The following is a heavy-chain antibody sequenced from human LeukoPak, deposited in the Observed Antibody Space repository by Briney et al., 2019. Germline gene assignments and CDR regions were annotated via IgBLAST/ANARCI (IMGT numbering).Heavy chain of an antibody. CDR1: GGSISSYY. CDR2: IYTSGST. D-gene: IGHD4-17*01. J-gene: IGHJ3*02. Sequence: SETLSLTCTVSGGSISSYYWSWLRQPAGKGLEWIGRIYTSGSTNYNPSLKSRVTMSVDTFKNQCSLKLSSVTAADTAVYYCARDSTVSHAFDIWGQGTMVTVSS. CDR3: ARDSTVSHAFDI. V-gene: IGHV4-4*07.